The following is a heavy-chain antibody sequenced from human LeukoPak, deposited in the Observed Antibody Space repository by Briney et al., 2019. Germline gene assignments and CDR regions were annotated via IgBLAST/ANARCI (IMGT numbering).Heavy chain of an antibody. V-gene: IGHV4-39*01. CDR1: RGSISSDSYY. CDR3: AKSRGNSYGYIDY. CDR2: IYYSGST. D-gene: IGHD5-18*01. Sequence: PSETLSLTCTVSRGSISSDSYYWGWIRQPPGKGLEWIGTIYYSGSTYYNPSLKSRVTISVDTSKNQLSLKLSSLTAADTAVYYCAKSRGNSYGYIDYWGQGALVTVPS. J-gene: IGHJ4*02.